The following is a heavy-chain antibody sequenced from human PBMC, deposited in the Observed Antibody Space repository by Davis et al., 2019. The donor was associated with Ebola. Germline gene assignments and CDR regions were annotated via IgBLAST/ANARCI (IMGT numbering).Heavy chain of an antibody. CDR3: VKGWLVHDF. Sequence: AGSLTLSCSASGFTFSNSGMHWVRQAPGKGLEYVSAIIDSGDRTNYADSVKGRFTISRDNSKDTLYLHMTSLRPEDTAIYYCVKGWLVHDFWGQGTLVTVSA. J-gene: IGHJ4*02. V-gene: IGHV3-64D*08. CDR1: GFTFSNSG. D-gene: IGHD6-6*01. CDR2: IIDSGDRT.